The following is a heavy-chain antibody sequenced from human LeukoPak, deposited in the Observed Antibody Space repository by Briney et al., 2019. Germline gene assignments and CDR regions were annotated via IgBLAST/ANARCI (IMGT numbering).Heavy chain of an antibody. Sequence: GGSLRLSCAASGFTFSSYAMSWVRQAPGKGLEWVSAIRGSGGSTYYADSVKGRFTISRDNSKNTLYLQMNSLRAEDTAVYYCAKGFRGGYDAFDIWGQGTMVTVSS. D-gene: IGHD3-3*01. J-gene: IGHJ3*02. CDR1: GFTFSSYA. V-gene: IGHV3-23*01. CDR2: IRGSGGST. CDR3: AKGFRGGYDAFDI.